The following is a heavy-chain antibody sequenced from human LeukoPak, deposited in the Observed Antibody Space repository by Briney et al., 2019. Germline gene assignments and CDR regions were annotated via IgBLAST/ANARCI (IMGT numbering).Heavy chain of an antibody. J-gene: IGHJ4*02. CDR1: GYTFTSYY. D-gene: IGHD6-13*01. CDR2: INPSGGST. CDR3: ARDMRVRKDLDSSIWSRPLYYFDY. V-gene: IGHV1-46*01. Sequence: ASVKVSCKASGYTFTSYYIHWVRQAPGQGLEWMGIINPSGGSTTYAQKFQGRVTMTRDMSTTTVYMELSSLRSEDTAVCYCARDMRVRKDLDSSIWSRPLYYFDYWGQGTLVTVSS.